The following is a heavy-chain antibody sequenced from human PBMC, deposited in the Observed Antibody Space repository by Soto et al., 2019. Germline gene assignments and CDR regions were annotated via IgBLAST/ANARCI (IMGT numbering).Heavy chain of an antibody. Sequence: PSETLSLTCTVSGASIRRGDYSWNWIRQPPGKGLEWIGYIYYSGSTNYNPSLKSRVTISVDTSENQFSLKLSSVTAADTAVYYCARHGTGGSGSYYDYYYGMDAWGQGTTVTVSS. CDR3: ARHGTGGSGSYYDYYYGMDA. CDR2: IYYSGST. J-gene: IGHJ6*02. D-gene: IGHD3-10*01. CDR1: GASIRRGDYS. V-gene: IGHV4-30-4*01.